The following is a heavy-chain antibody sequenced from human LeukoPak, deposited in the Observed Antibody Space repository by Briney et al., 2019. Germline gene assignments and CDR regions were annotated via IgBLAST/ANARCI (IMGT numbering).Heavy chain of an antibody. CDR1: GFTFSSYW. V-gene: IGHV3-7*01. Sequence: GGSLRLSCAASGFTFSSYWMSWVRQAPGKGLEWVANIKQDGSEKYYVDSVKGRFTISRDNAKNSLYLQMNSLRAEDTAVYYCARSPSQYCSSTSCHDYYYYYYMDVWGKGTTVTVSS. J-gene: IGHJ6*03. D-gene: IGHD2-2*01. CDR2: IKQDGSEK. CDR3: ARSPSQYCSSTSCHDYYYYYYMDV.